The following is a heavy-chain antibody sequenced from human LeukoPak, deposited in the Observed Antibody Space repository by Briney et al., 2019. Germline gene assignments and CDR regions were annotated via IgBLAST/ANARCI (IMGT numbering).Heavy chain of an antibody. D-gene: IGHD5-12*01. J-gene: IGHJ6*03. CDR3: ARGGYSGYDPRYMDV. CDR1: GYTFTGYY. V-gene: IGHV1-2*02. CDR2: INPNSGGT. Sequence: ASVKVSCKASGYTFTGYYMHWVRQAPGQGLEWMGWINPNSGGTNYVQKFQGRVTMTRDTSISTAYMELSRLRSDDTAVYYCARGGYSGYDPRYMDVWGKGTTVTISS.